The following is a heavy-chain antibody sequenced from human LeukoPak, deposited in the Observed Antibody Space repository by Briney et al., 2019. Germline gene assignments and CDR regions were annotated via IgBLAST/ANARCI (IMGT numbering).Heavy chain of an antibody. Sequence: ASVKVSCKASGYTFTSYGISWVRQAPGQGLEWMGWISAYNGNTNYAQKLQGRVTMTTDTSTSTAYMELRSLRSDDTAVYYCARGGMGLYSGYDPFDYWGQGTLVTVSS. D-gene: IGHD5-12*01. V-gene: IGHV1-18*01. CDR3: ARGGMGLYSGYDPFDY. CDR2: ISAYNGNT. J-gene: IGHJ4*02. CDR1: GYTFTSYG.